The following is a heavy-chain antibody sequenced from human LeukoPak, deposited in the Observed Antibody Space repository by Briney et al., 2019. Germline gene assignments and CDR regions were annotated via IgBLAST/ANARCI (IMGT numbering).Heavy chain of an antibody. J-gene: IGHJ4*02. CDR3: AKTVVKVGLFDY. V-gene: IGHV3-30*02. CDR1: GFTFSSHG. CDR2: IRYDGSNK. D-gene: IGHD2/OR15-2a*01. Sequence: GGSLRLSCAASGFTFSSHGMHWVRQAPGKGLEWVAFIRYDGSNKYYADSVKGRFTISRDNSKNTLYLQMNSLRAEDTAVYYCAKTVVKVGLFDYWGQGTLVTVSS.